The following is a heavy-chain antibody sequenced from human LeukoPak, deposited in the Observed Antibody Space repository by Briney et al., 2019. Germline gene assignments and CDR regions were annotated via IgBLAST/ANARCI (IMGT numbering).Heavy chain of an antibody. D-gene: IGHD2-2*02. V-gene: IGHV1-8*03. CDR2: MNPNSGNT. Sequence: GASVKVSCKASGYTFTSYDINWVRQATGQGLEWMGWMNPNSGNTGYAQKFQGRVTITRNTSISTAYMELSSLRSEDTAVYYCARAVLYCSSTSCYSSVVWFDPWGQGTLVTASS. J-gene: IGHJ5*02. CDR1: GYTFTSYD. CDR3: ARAVLYCSSTSCYSSVVWFDP.